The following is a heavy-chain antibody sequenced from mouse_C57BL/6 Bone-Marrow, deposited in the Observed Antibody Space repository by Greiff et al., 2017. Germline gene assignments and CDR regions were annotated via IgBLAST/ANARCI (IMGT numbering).Heavy chain of an antibody. V-gene: IGHV5-12*01. D-gene: IGHD2-4*01. J-gene: IGHJ4*01. CDR2: ISNGGGST. CDR1: GFTFSDYY. CDR3: ARQTGLRPYYYAMDY. Sequence: EVKLMESGGGLVQPGGSLKLSCAASGFTFSDYYMYWVRQTPEKRLEWVAYISNGGGSTYYPDTVKGRFTISRDNAKNTLYLQMSRLKSEDTAMYYCARQTGLRPYYYAMDYWGQGTSVTVSS.